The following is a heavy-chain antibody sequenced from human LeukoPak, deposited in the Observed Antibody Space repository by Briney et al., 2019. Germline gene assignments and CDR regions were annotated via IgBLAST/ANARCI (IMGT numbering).Heavy chain of an antibody. V-gene: IGHV4-39*01. CDR1: GGSISSSSYY. CDR2: IYYSGST. D-gene: IGHD3-9*01. J-gene: IGHJ4*02. Sequence: SETLSLTCTVSGGSISSSSYYWGWIRQPPGKGLEWIGSIYYSGSTYYNPSLKSRVTISVDASKNQFSLKLSSVTAADTAVYYCARLSTPPASLRYFAWLPDGTVRRLPNYFDYWGQGTLVTVSS. CDR3: ARLSTPPASLRYFAWLPDGTVRRLPNYFDY.